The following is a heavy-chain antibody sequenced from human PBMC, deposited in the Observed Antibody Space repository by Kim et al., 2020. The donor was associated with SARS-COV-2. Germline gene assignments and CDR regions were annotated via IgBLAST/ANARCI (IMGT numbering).Heavy chain of an antibody. CDR1: GFTFGDYA. CDR2: ISWNSGSI. V-gene: IGHV3-9*01. CDR3: AKDIRSQWLVLDGWFDP. J-gene: IGHJ5*02. D-gene: IGHD6-19*01. Sequence: GGSLRLSCAASGFTFGDYAMHWVRQAPGKGLEWVSGISWNSGSIGYADSVKGRFTISRDNAKNSLYLQMNSLRAEDTALYYCAKDIRSQWLVLDGWFDPWGQGTLVTVSS.